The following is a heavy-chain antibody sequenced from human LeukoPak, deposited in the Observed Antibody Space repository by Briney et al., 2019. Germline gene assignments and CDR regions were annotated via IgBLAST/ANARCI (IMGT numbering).Heavy chain of an antibody. J-gene: IGHJ6*02. V-gene: IGHV4-59*01. CDR3: ARAPGDVVVVPAALSPMDV. D-gene: IGHD2-2*01. CDR2: IYYSGST. CDR1: GGSFSGYY. Sequence: SETLSLTCAVYGGSFSGYYWSWIRQPPGKGLEWIGYIYYSGSTNYNPSLKSRVTISVDTSKNQFSLKLSSVTAADTAVYYCARAPGDVVVVPAALSPMDVWGQGTTVTVSS.